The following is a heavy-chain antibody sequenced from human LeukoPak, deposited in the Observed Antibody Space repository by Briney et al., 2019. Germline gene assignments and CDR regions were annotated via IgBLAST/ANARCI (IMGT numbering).Heavy chain of an antibody. D-gene: IGHD6-19*01. Sequence: GASVKVSCKASGYTFTGYYMHWVRQAPGQRLEWMGWINPNSGGTNYAQRFQGRVTMTRDTSISTAYMELSRLRSDDTAVYYCARLGIAVAGTGSYYYMDVWGKGTTVTISS. CDR2: INPNSGGT. V-gene: IGHV1-2*02. J-gene: IGHJ6*03. CDR1: GYTFTGYY. CDR3: ARLGIAVAGTGSYYYMDV.